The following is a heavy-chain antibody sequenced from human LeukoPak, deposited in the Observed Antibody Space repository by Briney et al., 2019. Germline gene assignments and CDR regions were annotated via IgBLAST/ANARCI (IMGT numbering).Heavy chain of an antibody. CDR3: AKDAVYFDWLNGADY. Sequence: GGSLRLSCAASGFTFSSYGMHWVRQAPGKGLEWVAVISYDGSNKYYADSVKGRFTISRDNSKNTLYLQMNSLRTEDTAVYYCAKDAVYFDWLNGADYWGQGTMVTVSS. V-gene: IGHV3-30*18. J-gene: IGHJ4*02. CDR1: GFTFSSYG. CDR2: ISYDGSNK. D-gene: IGHD3-9*01.